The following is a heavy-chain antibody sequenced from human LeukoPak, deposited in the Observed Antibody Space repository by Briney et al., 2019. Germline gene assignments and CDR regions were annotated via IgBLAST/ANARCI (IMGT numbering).Heavy chain of an antibody. V-gene: IGHV3-7*03. D-gene: IGHD7-27*01. CDR3: VRDKLTGASRLDY. CDR2: IKQDGSEV. J-gene: IGHJ4*02. CDR1: GFTFSNYW. Sequence: GGSLRLSCAASGFTFSNYWMSWVRQAPGKELEWVANIKQDGSEVYYVDSVKGRFTISRDNAKNSLYLQMNSLRAEDTAVYYCVRDKLTGASRLDYWGQGTLLTVSS.